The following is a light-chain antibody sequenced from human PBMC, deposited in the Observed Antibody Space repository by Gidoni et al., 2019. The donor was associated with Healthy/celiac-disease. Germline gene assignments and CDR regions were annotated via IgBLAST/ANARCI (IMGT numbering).Light chain of an antibody. V-gene: IGKV3-11*01. Sequence: IVLTQSPATLSLSPGERATLSCRASQSVSSYLAWYQQKPGQAPRLLIYDASNRATGIPARFSGSGSGTDFTLTISSLEPEDFAVYYRQQRSNWPCSFGQGTKLEIK. CDR3: QQRSNWPCS. J-gene: IGKJ2*04. CDR2: DAS. CDR1: QSVSSY.